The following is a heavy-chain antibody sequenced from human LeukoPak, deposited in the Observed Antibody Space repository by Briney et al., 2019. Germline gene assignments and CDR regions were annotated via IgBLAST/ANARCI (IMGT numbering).Heavy chain of an antibody. CDR3: ARREAAGSGVGP. V-gene: IGHV1-24*01. CDR2: FDPEDGET. Sequence: GASVKVSCKVSGYTLTELSMHWVRQAPGKGLEWMGGFDPEDGETIYAQKFQGRVTMTRDMSTSTVYMELSSLRSEDTAVYYCARREAAGSGVGPWGQGTLVTVSS. D-gene: IGHD6-13*01. CDR1: GYTLTELS. J-gene: IGHJ5*02.